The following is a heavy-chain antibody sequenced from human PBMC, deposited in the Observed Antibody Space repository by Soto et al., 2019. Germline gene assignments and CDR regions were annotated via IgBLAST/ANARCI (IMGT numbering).Heavy chain of an antibody. V-gene: IGHV4-61*01. Sequence: KTSETLSLTCTVSGGSVRDGSYYWAWLRQPPGKGLEWIGHIYHSGSTIYNPSLKSRVTISIDTSKSQFSLNLNSMTAADTAVYYCAGYNWNYYFDPWRQGTLVTVSS. D-gene: IGHD1-7*01. CDR3: AGYNWNYYFDP. J-gene: IGHJ5*02. CDR1: GGSVRDGSYY. CDR2: IYHSGST.